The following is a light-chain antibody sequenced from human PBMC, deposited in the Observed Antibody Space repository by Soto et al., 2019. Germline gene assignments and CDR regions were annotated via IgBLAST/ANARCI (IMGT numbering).Light chain of an antibody. Sequence: QSVLTQPTSLSGTPGQRVTISCSGSSSQIGSNTVSWYQQLPGKAHKLLIYDNDRRPSGVPDRFSGSKSGTSGSLAISDLHSEDEAEDFCAAWHDSRNDWVFGGGTKLTVL. CDR2: DND. CDR3: AAWHDSRNDWV. J-gene: IGLJ3*02. V-gene: IGLV1-44*01. CDR1: SSQIGSNT.